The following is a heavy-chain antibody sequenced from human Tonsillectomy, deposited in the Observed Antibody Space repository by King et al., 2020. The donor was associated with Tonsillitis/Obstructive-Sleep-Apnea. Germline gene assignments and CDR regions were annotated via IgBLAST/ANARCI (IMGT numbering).Heavy chain of an antibody. CDR2: INWNVVST. J-gene: IGHJ3*02. V-gene: IGHV3-20*04. CDR3: ARGYCSSTSCYRAFDI. Sequence: QLVQSGGGVVRPGGSLSLSCAASGFTFDDYGMSWVRQAPGKGLDWVSGINWNVVSTGYEAYVNGRFTISRDNSKNSMYLKMNRLRAEDTALYYCARGYCSSTSCYRAFDIWGQGTMVTVSS. CDR1: GFTFDDYG. D-gene: IGHD2-2*01.